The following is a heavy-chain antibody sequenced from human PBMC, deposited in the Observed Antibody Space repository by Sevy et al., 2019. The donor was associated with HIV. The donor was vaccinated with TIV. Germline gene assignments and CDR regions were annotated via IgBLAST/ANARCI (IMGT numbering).Heavy chain of an antibody. Sequence: GGSLRLSCAASGFTFDDYTMHWVRQAPGKGLEWVSLISWDGGSPYYADSVKGRFTISRDNSKNSLYLQMNSLRTEDTALYYCAKDMAKITMIVVGSFDYWGQGTLVTVSS. D-gene: IGHD3-22*01. CDR1: GFTFDDYT. V-gene: IGHV3-43*01. CDR3: AKDMAKITMIVVGSFDY. J-gene: IGHJ4*02. CDR2: ISWDGGSP.